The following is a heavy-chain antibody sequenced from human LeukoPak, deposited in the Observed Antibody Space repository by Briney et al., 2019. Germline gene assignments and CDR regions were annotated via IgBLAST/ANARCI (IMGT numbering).Heavy chain of an antibody. Sequence: ASVKVSCKTSGYTFTGYYIHWVRQAPGQGLEWMGWINPDSGDTNSAQKFQGRVTMTTDTSISTAYMELSRLRSDDTAVYYCARGFDRLEYYFDYWGQGTLVTVSS. CDR2: INPDSGDT. CDR1: GYTFTGYY. J-gene: IGHJ4*02. D-gene: IGHD5-24*01. CDR3: ARGFDRLEYYFDY. V-gene: IGHV1-2*02.